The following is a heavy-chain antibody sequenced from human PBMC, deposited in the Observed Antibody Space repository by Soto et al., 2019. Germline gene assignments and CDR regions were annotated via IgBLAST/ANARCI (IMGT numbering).Heavy chain of an antibody. CDR2: INHSGST. CDR3: ARGLRYRSSALT. CDR1: GGSFSGYY. V-gene: IGHV4-34*01. J-gene: IGHJ1*01. D-gene: IGHD6-6*01. Sequence: SETLSLTCAVYGGSFSGYYWSWIRQPPGKGLEWIGEINHSGSTNYNPSLKSRVTISVDTSKNQFSLKLSSVTAADTAVYYCARGLRYRSSALTWGQGTLVTVSS.